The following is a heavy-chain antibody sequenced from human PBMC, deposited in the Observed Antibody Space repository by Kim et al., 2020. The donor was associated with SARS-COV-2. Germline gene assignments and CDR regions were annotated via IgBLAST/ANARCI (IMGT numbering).Heavy chain of an antibody. CDR2: IKSKTDGGTT. J-gene: IGHJ6*02. CDR3: TTPPIAVAGTPYYGMDV. D-gene: IGHD6-19*01. V-gene: IGHV3-15*01. Sequence: GGSLRLSCAASGFTFSNAWMSWVRQAPGKGLEWVGRIKSKTDGGTTDYAAPVKGRFTISRDDSKNTLYLQMNSLKTEDTAVYYCTTPPIAVAGTPYYGMDVWGQGTTVTVSS. CDR1: GFTFSNAW.